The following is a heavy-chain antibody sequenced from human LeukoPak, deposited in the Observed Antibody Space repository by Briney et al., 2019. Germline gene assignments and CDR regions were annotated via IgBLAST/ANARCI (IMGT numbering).Heavy chain of an antibody. CDR3: ARDGRIAVANWYFDY. Sequence: SVKVSCKASGGAFSSYAISWVRQAPGQGLEWMGRIIPILGIANYAQKFQGRVTITANKSTSTAYMELSSLRSEDTAVYYCARDGRIAVANWYFDYWGQGTLVTVSS. V-gene: IGHV1-69*04. CDR2: IIPILGIA. CDR1: GGAFSSYA. J-gene: IGHJ4*02. D-gene: IGHD6-19*01.